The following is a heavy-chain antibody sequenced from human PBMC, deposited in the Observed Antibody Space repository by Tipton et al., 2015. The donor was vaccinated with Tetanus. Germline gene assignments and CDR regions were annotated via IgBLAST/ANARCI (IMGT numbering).Heavy chain of an antibody. J-gene: IGHJ2*01. D-gene: IGHD2-21*01. Sequence: QLVQSGAGVKKPGESLKISCQGSGYNFSHHSIGWVRQMPGKGLEWVGIIDPRDSEARYGPSFQGQVIISSDKSISTTYLQWGSLKASDTAIYYCARRRSAVLGGAYHWFFDIWGRGSLVIVSS. V-gene: IGHV5-51*01. CDR2: IDPRDSEA. CDR1: GYNFSHHS. CDR3: ARRRSAVLGGAYHWFFDI.